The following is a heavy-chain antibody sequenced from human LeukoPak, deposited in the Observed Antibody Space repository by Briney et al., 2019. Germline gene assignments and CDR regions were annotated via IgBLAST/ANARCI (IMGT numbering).Heavy chain of an antibody. CDR3: ARGGRSTVTHDFDY. V-gene: IGHV4-4*07. CDR2: IYTSGST. Sequence: PSETLSLTCTVSGXSISSYYWSWIRQPAGKGLEWIGRIYTSGSTNYNPSLKSRVTMSVDTSKNQFSLKLSSVTAADTAVYYCARGGRSTVTHDFDYWGQGTLVTVSS. CDR1: GXSISSYY. D-gene: IGHD4-17*01. J-gene: IGHJ4*02.